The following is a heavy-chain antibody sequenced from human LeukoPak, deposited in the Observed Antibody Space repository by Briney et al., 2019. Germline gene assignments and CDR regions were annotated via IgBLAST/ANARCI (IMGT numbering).Heavy chain of an antibody. Sequence: PGGSLRLSCAASGFTFSTYGMTWVRQAPGKGLEWVANIKQDGSEKYYVDSVKGRFTISRDNAKNSLYLQMNSLRAEDTAVYYCARGRLTYYYDSSGYPFDYWGQGTLVTVSS. CDR3: ARGRLTYYYDSSGYPFDY. D-gene: IGHD3-22*01. CDR1: GFTFSTYG. V-gene: IGHV3-7*01. CDR2: IKQDGSEK. J-gene: IGHJ4*02.